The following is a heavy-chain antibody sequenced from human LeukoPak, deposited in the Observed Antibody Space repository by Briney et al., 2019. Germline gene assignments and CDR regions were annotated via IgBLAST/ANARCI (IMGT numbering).Heavy chain of an antibody. V-gene: IGHV3-48*03. D-gene: IGHD4-23*01. Sequence: PGGSLRLSCAASGFTFGDYEMNWVRQAPGKGLEWVSYISSSGSTIYYADSVKGRFTISRDSAKKSVYLQMNSLRAEDTAVYYCARDPVGYYYGMDVWGQGTTVTVSS. CDR1: GFTFGDYE. CDR2: ISSSGSTI. J-gene: IGHJ6*02. CDR3: ARDPVGYYYGMDV.